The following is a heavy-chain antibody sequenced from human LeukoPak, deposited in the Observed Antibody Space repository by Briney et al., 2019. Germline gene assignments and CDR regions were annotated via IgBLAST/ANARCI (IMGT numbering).Heavy chain of an antibody. J-gene: IGHJ6*02. CDR2: ISAYNGNT. CDR3: ARGPRRRWLRSTYYYYYGMDV. D-gene: IGHD5-12*01. V-gene: IGHV1-18*01. Sequence: GASVKVSCKASGYTFTSYGISWVRQAPGQGLEWMGWISAYNGNTNYAQKLQGRVTMTTDTSTSTAYMELRSLRSDDTAVYYCARGPRRRWLRSTYYYYYGMDVWGQGTTVTVSS. CDR1: GYTFTSYG.